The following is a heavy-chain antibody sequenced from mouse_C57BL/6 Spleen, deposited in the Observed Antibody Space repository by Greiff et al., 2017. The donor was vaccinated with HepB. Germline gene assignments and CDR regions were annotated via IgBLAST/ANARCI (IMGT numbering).Heavy chain of an antibody. Sequence: QVQLKESGAELVRPGTSVKVSCKASGYAFTNYLIEWVKQRPGQGLEWIGVINPGSGGTNYNEKFKGKATLTADKSSSTAYMHLSSLTSEDSAVYFCARGRTTVYLDYWGQGTTLTVSS. D-gene: IGHD1-1*01. V-gene: IGHV1-54*01. CDR2: INPGSGGT. CDR1: GYAFTNYL. J-gene: IGHJ2*01. CDR3: ARGRTTVYLDY.